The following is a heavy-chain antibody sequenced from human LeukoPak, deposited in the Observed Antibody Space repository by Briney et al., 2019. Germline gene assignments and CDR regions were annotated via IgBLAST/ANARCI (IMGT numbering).Heavy chain of an antibody. CDR2: ISGSGGST. Sequence: PGGSLRLSCAASGFTFSSYAMSWVRQAPGKGLEWVSAISGSGGSTYYADSVKGRFTISKDNSKNTLYLQMNSLRAEDTAVYYCAKDDAVAGSSDYWGQGTLVTVSS. CDR1: GFTFSSYA. V-gene: IGHV3-23*01. J-gene: IGHJ4*02. CDR3: AKDDAVAGSSDY. D-gene: IGHD6-19*01.